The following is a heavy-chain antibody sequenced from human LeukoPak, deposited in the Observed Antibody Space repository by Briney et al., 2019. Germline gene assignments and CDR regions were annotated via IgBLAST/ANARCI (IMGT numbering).Heavy chain of an antibody. D-gene: IGHD3-10*01. Sequence: PGGSLRLSCAGSGFTFSTYSMNWVRQAPGEGLEWVSYINSDSSNIYYAASVKGRFTISRDNARNSLFLQMNSLTAEDTAVYYCARENGGSGSYWGQGTLVTVSS. CDR1: GFTFSTYS. V-gene: IGHV3-48*04. CDR2: INSDSSNI. J-gene: IGHJ4*02. CDR3: ARENGGSGSY.